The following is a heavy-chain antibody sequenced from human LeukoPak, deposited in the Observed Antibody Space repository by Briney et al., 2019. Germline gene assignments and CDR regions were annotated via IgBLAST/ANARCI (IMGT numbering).Heavy chain of an antibody. D-gene: IGHD1-20*01. J-gene: IGHJ6*02. CDR2: ISAYNGNT. Sequence: GASVKVSCKASGYTFTSYGISWVRQAPGQGLEWMGWISAYNGNTNYAQKLQGSVTMTTDTSTSTAYMELRSLRSDDTAVYYCARAYNWPPYYYYGMDVWGQGTTVTVSS. CDR1: GYTFTSYG. CDR3: ARAYNWPPYYYYGMDV. V-gene: IGHV1-18*01.